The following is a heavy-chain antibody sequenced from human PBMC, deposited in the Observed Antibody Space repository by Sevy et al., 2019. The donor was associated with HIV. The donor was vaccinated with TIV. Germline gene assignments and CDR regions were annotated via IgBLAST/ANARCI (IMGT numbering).Heavy chain of an antibody. V-gene: IGHV3-53*01. CDR1: GFSVSSNY. D-gene: IGHD2-15*01. CDR2: IYSDGRT. J-gene: IGHJ6*02. Sequence: GGSLRLSCVVSGFSVSSNYMSWVRQAPGKGPEWVSNIYSDGRTYYADSVRGRFTISRDTSKNTVYLEMKSLRAEDTAVYYCTREDIVLGEDNYYGMDVWGHGTTVTVSS. CDR3: TREDIVLGEDNYYGMDV.